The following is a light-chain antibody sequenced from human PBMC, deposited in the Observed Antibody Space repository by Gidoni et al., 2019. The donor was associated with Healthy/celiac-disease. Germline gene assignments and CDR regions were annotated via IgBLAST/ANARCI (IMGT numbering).Light chain of an antibody. CDR3: QQRSNWRT. CDR1: QSVSSY. V-gene: IGKV3-11*01. J-gene: IGKJ2*01. Sequence: EIVLTQSPATLYLSPGERATLSCRASQSVSSYLAWYQQKPGQAPRLLIYDASNRATGIPARFSGSGSGTDFTLTISSLEPEDFEVYYCQQRSNWRTFGQGTKLEIK. CDR2: DAS.